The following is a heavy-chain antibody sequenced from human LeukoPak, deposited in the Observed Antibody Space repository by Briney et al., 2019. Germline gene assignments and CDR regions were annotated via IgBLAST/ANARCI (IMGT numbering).Heavy chain of an antibody. CDR1: GFTFSSYE. V-gene: IGHV3-48*03. CDR2: ISASGNTI. D-gene: IGHD1-1*01. CDR3: AREVQEAFDI. J-gene: IGHJ3*02. Sequence: GGSLRLSCAASGFTFSSYEMNWVRQAPGKGLEWVSYISASGNTIYYADSVTGRFTISRDSAKNSLYLQMSSLRAEDTAVYYCAREVQEAFDIWGQGTMVTVSS.